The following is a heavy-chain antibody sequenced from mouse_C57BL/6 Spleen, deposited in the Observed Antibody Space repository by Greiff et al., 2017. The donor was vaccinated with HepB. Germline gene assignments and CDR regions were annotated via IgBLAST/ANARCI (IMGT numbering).Heavy chain of an antibody. CDR1: GFTFSSYT. V-gene: IGHV5-9*01. D-gene: IGHD3-1*01. CDR3: ARRAHAMDY. J-gene: IGHJ4*01. CDR2: ISGGGNT. Sequence: DVHLVESGGGLVKPGGSLKLSCAASGFTFSSYTMSWVRQTPEKRLEWVATISGGGNTYNPDSVKGRFTISRDNAKNTLYLQMSSLRSEDTALYYCARRAHAMDYWGQGTSVTVSS.